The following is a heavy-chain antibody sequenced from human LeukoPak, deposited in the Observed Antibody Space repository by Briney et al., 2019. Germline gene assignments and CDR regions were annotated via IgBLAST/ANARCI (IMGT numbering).Heavy chain of an antibody. D-gene: IGHD3-22*01. CDR2: VYYTGST. Sequence: SETLSLTCAVSGGSISSFHWSWIRQAPGKGLEWIGYVYYTGSTNYNPSLKSRVTISVDTSQNQFSLKMNSVTAADTAVYYCTRDQYHFDRDYFNYYMDVWGKGTTVTVSS. J-gene: IGHJ6*03. V-gene: IGHV4-59*01. CDR3: TRDQYHFDRDYFNYYMDV. CDR1: GGSISSFH.